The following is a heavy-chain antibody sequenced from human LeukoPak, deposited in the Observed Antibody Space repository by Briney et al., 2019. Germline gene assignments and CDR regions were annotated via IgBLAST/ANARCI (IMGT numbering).Heavy chain of an antibody. J-gene: IGHJ6*03. CDR2: ISSSGSTI. D-gene: IGHD5-12*01. CDR3: ASGYDPNYYYYYYMDV. Sequence: GGSLRLSCAASGFTFSDYYMSWIRQAPGKGLEWVSYISSSGSTIYYADSVKGRFTISRDNAKNSLYLQMNRLRAEDTAVYYCASGYDPNYYYYYYMDVWGKGTTVTVSS. CDR1: GFTFSDYY. V-gene: IGHV3-11*01.